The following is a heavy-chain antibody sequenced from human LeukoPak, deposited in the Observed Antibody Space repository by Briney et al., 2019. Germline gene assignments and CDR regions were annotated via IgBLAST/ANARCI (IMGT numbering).Heavy chain of an antibody. CDR1: GGSISSGGYY. J-gene: IGHJ4*02. CDR3: AREGAGDSSGWYY. CDR2: IYHSGST. V-gene: IGHV4-30-2*01. Sequence: NSSETLSLTCTVSGGSISSGGYYWSWIRQPPGKGLEWIGYIYHSGSTYYNPSLKSRVTISVDTSKNQFSLKLSSVTAADTAVYYCAREGAGDSSGWYYWGQGTLVTVSS. D-gene: IGHD6-19*01.